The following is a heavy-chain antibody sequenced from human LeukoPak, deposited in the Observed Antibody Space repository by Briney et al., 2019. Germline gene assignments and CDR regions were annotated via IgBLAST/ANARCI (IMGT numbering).Heavy chain of an antibody. Sequence: ASVKVSCKASGYTFTGYYMHWVRQAPGQGLEWMGRINPNSGGTNYAQKFQGRVTMTRDTSISTAYMELSRLRSDDTAVYYCARPYSSGSYWYFDLWGRGALVTVSS. V-gene: IGHV1-2*06. D-gene: IGHD6-19*01. J-gene: IGHJ2*01. CDR3: ARPYSSGSYWYFDL. CDR2: INPNSGGT. CDR1: GYTFTGYY.